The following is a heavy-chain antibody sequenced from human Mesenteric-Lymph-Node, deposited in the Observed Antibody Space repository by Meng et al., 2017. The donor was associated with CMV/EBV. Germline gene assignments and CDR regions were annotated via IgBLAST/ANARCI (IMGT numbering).Heavy chain of an antibody. J-gene: IGHJ3*02. D-gene: IGHD2-21*01. V-gene: IGHV4-34*01. CDR3: AGGGIGDRLGI. Sequence: GSLRLSCVVSGFDFSAYGMNWVRQAPGKGLEWIGEIYHSGTTNYNPSLKSRVTISVDESKNQFSLKMNSVTAADTAIYYCAGGGIGDRLGIWGQGTMVTVSS. CDR1: GFDFSAYG. CDR2: IYHSGTT.